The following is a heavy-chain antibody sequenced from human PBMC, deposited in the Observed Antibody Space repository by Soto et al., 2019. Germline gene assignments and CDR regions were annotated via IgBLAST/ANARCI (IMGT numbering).Heavy chain of an antibody. D-gene: IGHD2-21*01. CDR3: ARDQEAGYFFPYYSGMDV. J-gene: IGHJ6*02. V-gene: IGHV3-48*03. CDR2: ISSSGSTI. CDR1: GFTFSSYE. Sequence: PGGSLRLSCATSGFTFSSYEMNWVRQAPGKGLEWVSYISSSGSTIYYADSVKGRFTISRDNAKNSLYLQMDSLRAEDTAVYYCARDQEAGYFFPYYSGMDVWGQGTTVTVYS.